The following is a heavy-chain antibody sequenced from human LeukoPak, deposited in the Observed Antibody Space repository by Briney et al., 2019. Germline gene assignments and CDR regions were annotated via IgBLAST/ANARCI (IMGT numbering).Heavy chain of an antibody. Sequence: PSQTLSLTCTVSGGSISSGGYYWSWIRQHPGKGLEWIGYIYYSGNTYCNPSLKSRVTISVDTSKNQFSLKLSSVTAADTAVYYCARGFWGSAYFDYWGQGTLVTVSS. CDR1: GGSISSGGYY. CDR2: IYYSGNT. J-gene: IGHJ4*02. D-gene: IGHD3-16*01. V-gene: IGHV4-31*03. CDR3: ARGFWGSAYFDY.